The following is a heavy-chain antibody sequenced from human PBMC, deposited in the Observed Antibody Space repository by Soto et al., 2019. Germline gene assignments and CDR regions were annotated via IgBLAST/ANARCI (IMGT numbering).Heavy chain of an antibody. V-gene: IGHV1-69*13. CDR2: IIPIFGTA. D-gene: IGHD1-20*01. CDR1: GGTFSSYA. J-gene: IGHJ5*02. CDR3: ARDARITGAPPPWGQYNWFDP. Sequence: SAKVSCKASGGTFSSYAISWLRQAPGQGLEWMGGIIPIFGTANYAQKFQGRVTITADESTSTAYMELSSLRSEDTAVYYCARDARITGAPPPWGQYNWFDPWGQGTLVTVSS.